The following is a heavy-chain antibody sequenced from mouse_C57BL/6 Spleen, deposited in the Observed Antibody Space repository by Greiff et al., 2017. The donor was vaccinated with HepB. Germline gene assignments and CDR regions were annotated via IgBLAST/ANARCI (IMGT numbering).Heavy chain of an antibody. CDR1: GFTFSSYG. CDR2: ISSGGSYT. Sequence: EVKLVESGGDLVKPGGSLKLSCAASGFTFSSYGMSWVRQTPDKRLEWVATISSGGSYTYYPDSVKGRFTISRDNAKNTLYLQMSSLKSEDTAMYYCASLDYYGSNPSFDYWGQGTTLTVSS. J-gene: IGHJ2*01. D-gene: IGHD1-1*01. V-gene: IGHV5-6*01. CDR3: ASLDYYGSNPSFDY.